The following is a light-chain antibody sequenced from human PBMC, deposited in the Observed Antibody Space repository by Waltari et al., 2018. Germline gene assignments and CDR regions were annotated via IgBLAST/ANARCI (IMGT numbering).Light chain of an antibody. V-gene: IGLV2-8*01. CDR3: SSYAGSNKEV. J-gene: IGLJ1*01. CDR2: AVS. CDR1: RSAVGGYNY. Sequence: QSALTQPPSASGSPGQSVTISCTGTRSAVGGYNYVSWYQQHPGKAPKLMIYAVSKRPSGVPDRFSGSKSGNTASLTVSGLQAEDEADYYCSSYAGSNKEVFGTGTKVTVL.